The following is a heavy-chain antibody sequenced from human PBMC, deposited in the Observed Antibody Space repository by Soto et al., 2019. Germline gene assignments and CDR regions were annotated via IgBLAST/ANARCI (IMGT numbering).Heavy chain of an antibody. CDR2: IIPIFGTA. CDR3: ASYSRRYSSSWSDAFDI. J-gene: IGHJ3*02. CDR1: GGTFSSYA. D-gene: IGHD6-13*01. Sequence: ASVKVSCKASGGTFSSYAISWVRQAPGQGLEWMGGIIPIFGTANYAQKFQGRVTITADESTSTAYMELSSLRSEDTAVYYCASYSRRYSSSWSDAFDICGQGTMVTLSS. V-gene: IGHV1-69*13.